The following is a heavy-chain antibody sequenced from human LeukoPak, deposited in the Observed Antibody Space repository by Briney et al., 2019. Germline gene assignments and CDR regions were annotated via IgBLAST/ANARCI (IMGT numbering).Heavy chain of an antibody. D-gene: IGHD5-12*01. CDR3: ARSGYNYVDY. J-gene: IGHJ4*02. CDR1: GGSISSYY. V-gene: IGHV4-59*08. CDR2: ISYSGST. Sequence: SETLSLTCTVSGGSISSYYWSWIRQPPGKGLDWIGYISYSGSTSYNPSLKTRVTISVDTSKNQFSLKLRSVTAADTAVYHCARSGYNYVDYWGQGTLVTVSS.